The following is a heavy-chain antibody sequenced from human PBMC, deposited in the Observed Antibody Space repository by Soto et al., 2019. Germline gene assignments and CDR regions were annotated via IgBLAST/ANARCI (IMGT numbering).Heavy chain of an antibody. J-gene: IGHJ4*02. CDR2: IYHSGST. D-gene: IGHD5-12*01. CDR3: ARGEVVALGC. V-gene: IGHV4-30-2*01. Sequence: QLQLQESGSGLVKPSQTLSLTCAVSGGSISSGGYSWSWIRQPPGKGLEWIGYIYHSGSTYYNPSLTSRLNRLVNRSQNQFSAKLSPVTAADSGVYYCARGEVVALGCWGEGTLVTVSS. CDR1: GGSISSGGYS.